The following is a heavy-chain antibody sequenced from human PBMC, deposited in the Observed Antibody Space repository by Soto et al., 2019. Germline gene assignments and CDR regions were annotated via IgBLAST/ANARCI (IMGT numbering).Heavy chain of an antibody. CDR2: IYWDDDK. Sequence: QITLKESGPTLVKSTQTLTLTCSFSGFSFSTYGTGVGWIRQPPGKALEYLALIYWDDDKHYSPSLKNRLTIXXXTXXDQVVLTMTNMHPVDTATYYFAHMVGSWSHYYFASWGQGTLVTVSS. J-gene: IGHJ4*02. V-gene: IGHV2-5*02. CDR1: GFSFSTYGTG. D-gene: IGHD6-13*01. CDR3: AHMVGSWSHYYFAS.